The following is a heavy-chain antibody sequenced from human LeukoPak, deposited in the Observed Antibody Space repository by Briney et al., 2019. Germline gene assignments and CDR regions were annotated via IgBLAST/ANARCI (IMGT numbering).Heavy chain of an antibody. Sequence: PSETLSLTCTVSGGSISSYYWSWIRQPPGKGLEWIGYIYYSGSTNYNPSLKSRVTISVDTSKNQFSLKLSSVTAADTAVSYCARDRPNIVGARDAFDIWGQGTMVTVSS. D-gene: IGHD1-26*01. CDR3: ARDRPNIVGARDAFDI. CDR2: IYYSGST. J-gene: IGHJ3*02. CDR1: GGSISSYY. V-gene: IGHV4-59*01.